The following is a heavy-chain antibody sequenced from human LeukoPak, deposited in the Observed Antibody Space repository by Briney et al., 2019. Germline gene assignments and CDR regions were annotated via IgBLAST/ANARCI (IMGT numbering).Heavy chain of an antibody. V-gene: IGHV3-21*01. Sequence: PGGSLRLSCAASGFTFSSYSMNWVRQAPGKGLEWVSSISSSSSYIYYADSVKGRFTISRDNAKNSLYLQMNSLRAEGTAVYYCARDPAYGTTGGYFDYWGQGTLVTVSS. D-gene: IGHD1-14*01. CDR2: ISSSSSYI. CDR3: ARDPAYGTTGGYFDY. J-gene: IGHJ4*02. CDR1: GFTFSSYS.